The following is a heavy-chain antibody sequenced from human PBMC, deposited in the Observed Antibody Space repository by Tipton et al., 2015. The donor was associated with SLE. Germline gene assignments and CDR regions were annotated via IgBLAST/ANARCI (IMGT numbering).Heavy chain of an antibody. V-gene: IGHV6-1*01. CDR1: GDSVSSNSAA. Sequence: GLVKPSQTLSLTCAISGDSVSSNSAARNWIRQSPSRGLEWLGRTYYRSKWYNDYAVSVKSRITINPDTSKNQFSLQLNSVTPEDTAVYCCAREDCSSTSCYQDAFDIWGQGTMVTVSS. CDR2: TYYRSKWYN. J-gene: IGHJ3*02. D-gene: IGHD2-2*01. CDR3: AREDCSSTSCYQDAFDI.